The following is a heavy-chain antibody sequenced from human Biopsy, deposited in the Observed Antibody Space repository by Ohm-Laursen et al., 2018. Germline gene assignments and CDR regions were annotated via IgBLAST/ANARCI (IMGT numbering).Heavy chain of an antibody. CDR1: GKTFSDYQ. D-gene: IGHD2-15*01. CDR2: INQAGTT. Sequence: SDTLPLTCAVFGKTFSDYQWSWIRQPPGKGLEWIGQINQAGTTNYNPSLKSRVSISAGASKYEFSLRLTSVTAADTAVYLCGNEVHGRDYWGLGAQVTVSS. J-gene: IGHJ4*02. CDR3: GNEVHGRDY. V-gene: IGHV4-34*08.